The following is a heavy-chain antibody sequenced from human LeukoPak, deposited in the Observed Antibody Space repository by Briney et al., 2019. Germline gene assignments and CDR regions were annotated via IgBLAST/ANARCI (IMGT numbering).Heavy chain of an antibody. J-gene: IGHJ4*02. CDR2: ISGSGGST. V-gene: IGHV3-23*01. CDR1: GFTFSSYA. Sequence: GGSLRLSCATSGFTFSSYAMSWVRQAPGKGLEWVSAISGSGGSTYYADSVKGRFTISRDNSKNTLYLQMNSLRAEDTAVYYCVAVRYFYWLLWDYWGQGTLVTVSS. D-gene: IGHD3-9*01. CDR3: VAVRYFYWLLWDY.